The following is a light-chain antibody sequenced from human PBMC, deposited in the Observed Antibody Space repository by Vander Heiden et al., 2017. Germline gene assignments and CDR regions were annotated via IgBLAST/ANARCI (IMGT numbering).Light chain of an antibody. CDR3: QQYNSYPRRT. CDR2: DDS. Sequence: DLQMTQSPSTLSASVGERLTITCRASKSISSWLAWYQQKPGKAPKLLIYDDSSLESGVPSRFSSSGSGTEFTLTISSLQPDDFATYYCQQYNSYPRRTCGQGTKVKIK. CDR1: KSISSW. V-gene: IGKV1-5*01. J-gene: IGKJ1*01.